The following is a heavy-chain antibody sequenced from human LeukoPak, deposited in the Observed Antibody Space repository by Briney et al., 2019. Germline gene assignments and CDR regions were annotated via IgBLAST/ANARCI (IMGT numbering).Heavy chain of an antibody. J-gene: IGHJ5*02. CDR3: VKGFGVGRSVWYGGFGP. D-gene: IGHD3-10*01. CDR1: GFTFSSYA. Sequence: GGSLRLSCAASGFTFSSYAMTWVRQAPGKGLEWVSGIGGSGGSTYFADSVKGRFTISRDNSKNTLYLQMNSLRAEDTAVYYCVKGFGVGRSVWYGGFGPWGQGTLVTVSS. V-gene: IGHV3-23*01. CDR2: IGGSGGST.